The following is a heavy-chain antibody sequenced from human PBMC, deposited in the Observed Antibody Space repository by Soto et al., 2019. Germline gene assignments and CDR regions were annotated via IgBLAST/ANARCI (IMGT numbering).Heavy chain of an antibody. CDR3: TKXDGYNDSTYYHYFGMDV. Sequence: GGSLRLSCAASGFTFSCYYMHWVRQAPGKGLEWVAVISYDGSTEYYADSVKGRFTISRDNSANRLFLQMNSLRPEDTAVYYCTKXDGYNDSTYYHYFGMDVRGQGTTVTVSS. CDR1: GFTFSCYY. V-gene: IGHV3-30*18. CDR2: ISYDGSTE. J-gene: IGHJ6*02. D-gene: IGHD5-12*01.